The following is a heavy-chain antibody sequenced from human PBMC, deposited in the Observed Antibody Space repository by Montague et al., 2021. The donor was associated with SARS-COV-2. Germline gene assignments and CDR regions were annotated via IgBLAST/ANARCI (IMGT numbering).Heavy chain of an antibody. CDR1: GFTFSSYS. J-gene: IGHJ4*02. Sequence: RLSFSASGFTFSSYSMNWVRQAPGKGLEWVSYISSSSSTIYYADSVKGRFTISRDNAKNSLYLQMNSLRAEDTAVYYCARDLRWGYYDILTGYYRPLDYWGQGTLVTVSS. V-gene: IGHV3-48*04. D-gene: IGHD3-9*01. CDR2: ISSSSSTI. CDR3: ARDLRWGYYDILTGYYRPLDY.